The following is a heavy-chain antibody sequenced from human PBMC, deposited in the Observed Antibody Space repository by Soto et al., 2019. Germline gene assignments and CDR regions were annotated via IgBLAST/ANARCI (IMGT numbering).Heavy chain of an antibody. CDR3: ARSGGDSSTWSDDAFDI. V-gene: IGHV1-69*02. CDR1: GGTFSSYT. D-gene: IGHD6-13*01. CDR2: IIPILGIA. Sequence: SVKVSCKASGGTFSSYTISWVRQAPGQGLEWMGRIIPILGIANYAQKFQGRVTITADKSTSTAYMELNSLKIEDTAVYFCARSGGDSSTWSDDAFDIWGQGAMVTVSS. J-gene: IGHJ3*02.